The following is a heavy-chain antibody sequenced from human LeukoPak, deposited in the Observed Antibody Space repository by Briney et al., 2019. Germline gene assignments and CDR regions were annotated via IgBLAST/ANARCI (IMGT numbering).Heavy chain of an antibody. V-gene: IGHV3-23*01. CDR2: ISSSGDST. CDR1: GFTFSSYA. CDR3: VKEGSSGWFDY. J-gene: IGHJ4*02. D-gene: IGHD6-19*01. Sequence: PGGSLRLSCAASGFTFSSYAMSWVRQTPGKGLEWVSAISSSGDSTFYADSVKGRFTISRDNSKNTLYLHMNSLRAEDTAVYYCVKEGSSGWFDYWGQGTLVTVSS.